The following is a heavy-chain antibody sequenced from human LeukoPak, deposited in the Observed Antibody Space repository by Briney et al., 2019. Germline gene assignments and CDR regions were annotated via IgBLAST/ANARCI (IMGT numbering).Heavy chain of an antibody. CDR1: GGSISSYY. J-gene: IGHJ4*02. V-gene: IGHV4-4*07. D-gene: IGHD2-15*01. CDR2: IHTSGST. CDR3: ARDGCSGGSCSIDY. Sequence: SETLSLTCTVSGGSISSYYWSWIRQPAGKGLEWIGRIHTSGSTNYNPSLKSRVTMSVDTSKNQFSLKLSSVTAADTAVYYCARDGCSGGSCSIDYWGQGTLVTVSS.